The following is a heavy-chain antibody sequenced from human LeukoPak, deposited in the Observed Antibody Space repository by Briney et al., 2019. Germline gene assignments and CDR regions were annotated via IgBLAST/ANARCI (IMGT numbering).Heavy chain of an antibody. V-gene: IGHV3-33*01. CDR3: ARDGQQLVSGPHDY. CDR2: IWYDGSNK. CDR1: GFTFSSYG. D-gene: IGHD6-13*01. Sequence: PGGSLRLSCAASGFTFSSYGMHWVRQAPGKGLEWVAVIWYDGSNKYYADSVKGRFTISRDNSKNTLYLQMNSLRAEDAAVYYCARDGQQLVSGPHDYWGQGPLVTVSS. J-gene: IGHJ4*02.